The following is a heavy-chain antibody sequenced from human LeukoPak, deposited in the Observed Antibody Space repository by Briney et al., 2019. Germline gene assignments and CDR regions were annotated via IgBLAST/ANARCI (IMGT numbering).Heavy chain of an antibody. CDR3: ARDLYCSGGSCYPDY. CDR1: GYTFTSYY. J-gene: IGHJ4*02. CDR2: INPSGGST. D-gene: IGHD2-15*01. V-gene: IGHV1-46*01. Sequence: GASVKVSCKASGYTFTSYYMHWVRQARGQGLEWMGIINPSGGSTSYAQKFQGRVTMTRDMSTSTVYMELSSLRSEDTAVYYCARDLYCSGGSCYPDYWGQGTLVTVSS.